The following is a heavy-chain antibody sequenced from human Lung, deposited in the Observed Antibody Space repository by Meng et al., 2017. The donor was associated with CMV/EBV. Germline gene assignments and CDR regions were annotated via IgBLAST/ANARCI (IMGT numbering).Heavy chain of an antibody. CDR1: GASISSGEYF. Sequence: QVKLDEYGHGLVKPSQTLSLTCTVSGASISSGEYFWSWIRQPPGKGLEWIGYMDYRGSTFYNPSLKSRVTISVDTSKNQFSLKLSSVTAADTAVYFCARGELLWDYWGQGTLVTVSS. CDR3: ARGELLWDY. V-gene: IGHV4-30-4*01. CDR2: MDYRGST. J-gene: IGHJ4*02. D-gene: IGHD2-2*01.